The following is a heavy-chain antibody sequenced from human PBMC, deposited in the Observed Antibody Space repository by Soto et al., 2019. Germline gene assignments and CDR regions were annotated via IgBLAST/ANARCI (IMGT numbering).Heavy chain of an antibody. J-gene: IGHJ4*02. Sequence: QVQLVESGGGVVQPGKSLRLSCAASGFTFITYGIHWVRQAPGKGLEWVALISYDGGSKYYGDSVKGRFIISRDNSHNTVSLQMNGLRAADTAVYFCAKEQLAMTVVVADYFDSWGQGTLVTVSS. V-gene: IGHV3-30*18. CDR2: ISYDGGSK. CDR1: GFTFITYG. D-gene: IGHD3-22*01. CDR3: AKEQLAMTVVVADYFDS.